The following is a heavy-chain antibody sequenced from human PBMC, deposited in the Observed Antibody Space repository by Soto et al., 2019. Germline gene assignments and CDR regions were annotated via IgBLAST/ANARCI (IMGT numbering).Heavy chain of an antibody. D-gene: IGHD2-2*01. J-gene: IGHJ6*03. CDR3: ARDRSYCRSTCYALYYYYMDV. CDR1: GYTFTSYA. Sequence: ASVKVSCKASGYTFTSYAMHWVRQAPGQRLEWMGWINAGNGNTKYSQKFQGRVTITRDTSASTAYMELSSLRSEDTAVYYCARDRSYCRSTCYALYYYYMDVWGKGTTVTVSS. V-gene: IGHV1-3*01. CDR2: INAGNGNT.